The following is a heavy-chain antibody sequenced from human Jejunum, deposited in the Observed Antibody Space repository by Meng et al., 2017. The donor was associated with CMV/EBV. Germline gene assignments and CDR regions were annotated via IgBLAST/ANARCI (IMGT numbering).Heavy chain of an antibody. J-gene: IGHJ4*02. V-gene: IGHV3-72*01. D-gene: IGHD3-10*01. CDR2: IKNKADNYVT. CDR1: GFTFSDHH. CDR3: GRDSMKGGGFDC. Sequence: SGFTFSDHHMDWGRQAPGKGLEWVGRIKNKADNYVTEYAASVRGRFTISRDVPRNSLYLQMNSLKSEDTALYYCGRDSMKGGGFDCWGQGILVTVSS.